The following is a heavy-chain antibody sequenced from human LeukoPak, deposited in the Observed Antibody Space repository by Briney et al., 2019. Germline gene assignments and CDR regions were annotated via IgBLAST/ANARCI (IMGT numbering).Heavy chain of an antibody. CDR1: GGSISSSSYY. CDR2: IYYSGST. V-gene: IGHV4-39*07. D-gene: IGHD4-17*01. CDR3: ASYGDYGAFNDGIRDAFDI. Sequence: SETLSLTCTVSGGSISSSSYYWGWIRQPPGKGLEWIGSIYYSGSTNYNPSLKSRVTISVDTSKNQFSLKLSSVTAADTAVYYCASYGDYGAFNDGIRDAFDIWGQGTMVTVSS. J-gene: IGHJ3*02.